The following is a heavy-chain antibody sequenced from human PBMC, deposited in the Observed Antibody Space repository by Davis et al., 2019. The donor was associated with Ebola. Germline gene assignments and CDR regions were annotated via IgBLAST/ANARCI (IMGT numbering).Heavy chain of an antibody. CDR2: ISAYNGNT. CDR1: GYTFTSYG. Sequence: ASVKVSCKASGYTFTSYGISWVRQAPGQGLEWMGWISAYNGNTNYAQKLQGRVTMTTDTSTSTAYMELRSLRSDDTAVYYCARVPNYYGSGSYYPGWFDPWGQGTLVTVSS. V-gene: IGHV1-18*01. D-gene: IGHD3-10*01. CDR3: ARVPNYYGSGSYYPGWFDP. J-gene: IGHJ5*02.